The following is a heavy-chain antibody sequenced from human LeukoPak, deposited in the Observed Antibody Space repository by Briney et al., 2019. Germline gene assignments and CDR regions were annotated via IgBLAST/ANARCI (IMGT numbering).Heavy chain of an antibody. CDR1: GFTFSSYG. J-gene: IGHJ4*02. CDR3: AKGPDGSFDY. CDR2: ISYDGSNK. Sequence: GGSLRLSCAASGFTFSSYGMHWVRQAPGKGLEWVAVISYDGSNKYYADSVKGRFTISRDNSKNTLYLQMNSLRAEDTAVYYCAKGPDGSFDYWGQGTLVTVSS. D-gene: IGHD1-14*01. V-gene: IGHV3-30*18.